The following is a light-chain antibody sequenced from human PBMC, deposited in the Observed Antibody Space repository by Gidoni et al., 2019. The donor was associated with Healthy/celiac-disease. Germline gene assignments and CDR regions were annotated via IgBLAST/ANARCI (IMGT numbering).Light chain of an antibody. V-gene: IGKV1-5*03. CDR3: QQYNSYSLYT. Sequence: DIPLTQSPSTLPASVGDRVTIPCRASQSISSWLAWYQQKPGKAPKLLIYKASSLESGVPARFSGSGSGTEFTLTISGLQPDDFATYYCQQYNSYSLYTFGQGTKLEIK. J-gene: IGKJ2*01. CDR2: KAS. CDR1: QSISSW.